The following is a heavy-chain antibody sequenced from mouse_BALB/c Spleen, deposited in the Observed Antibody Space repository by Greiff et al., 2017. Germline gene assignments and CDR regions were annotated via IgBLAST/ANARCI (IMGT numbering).Heavy chain of an antibody. V-gene: IGHV5-6-5*01. CDR1: GFTFSSYA. D-gene: IGHD2-14*01. CDR3: ARIYRYDVAY. Sequence: EVKLMESGGGLVKPGGSLKLSCAASGFTFSSYAMSWVRQTPEKRLEWVASISSGGSTYYPDSVKGRFTISRDNARNILYLQMSSLRSEDTAMYYCARIYRYDVAYWGQGTLVTVSA. CDR2: ISSGGST. J-gene: IGHJ3*01.